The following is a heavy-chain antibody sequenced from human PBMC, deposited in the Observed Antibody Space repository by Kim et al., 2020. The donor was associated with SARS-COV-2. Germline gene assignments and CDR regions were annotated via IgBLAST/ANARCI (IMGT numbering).Heavy chain of an antibody. J-gene: IGHJ4*02. CDR1: GFTFSSYG. CDR3: ARDRYGSGSYLGVFDY. D-gene: IGHD3-10*01. CDR2: IWYDGSNK. V-gene: IGHV3-33*01. Sequence: GGSLRLSCAASGFTFSSYGMHWVRQAPGKGLEWVAVIWYDGSNKYYADSVKGRFTISRDNSKNTLYPQMNSLRAEDTAVYYCARDRYGSGSYLGVFDYWGQGTLVTVSS.